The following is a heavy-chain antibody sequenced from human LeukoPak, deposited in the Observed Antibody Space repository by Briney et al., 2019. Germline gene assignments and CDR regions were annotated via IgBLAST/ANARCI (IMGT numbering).Heavy chain of an antibody. V-gene: IGHV4-61*05. D-gene: IGHD3-10*01. CDR3: ARAYGSGPYYYYMDV. CDR2: FYYSGIT. CDR1: GGSISSSSYY. J-gene: IGHJ6*03. Sequence: SETLSLTCTVSGGSISSSSYYWGWIRQPPGKGLEWIGYFYYSGITNYNPSLKSRVTMSVDTSKNQFSLRLSSVTAADTAVYYCARAYGSGPYYYYMDVWGKGTTVTVSS.